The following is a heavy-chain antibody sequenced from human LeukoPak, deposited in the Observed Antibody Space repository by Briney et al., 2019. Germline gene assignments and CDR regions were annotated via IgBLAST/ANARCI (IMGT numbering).Heavy chain of an antibody. CDR2: IYYSGST. J-gene: IGHJ4*02. Sequence: PSETLSLTCTVSGGSISGSSYYWGWICQPPGKGLEWIGSIYYSGSTYYNPSLKSRVTISVDTSKNQFSLKLSSVTAADTAVYYCARHPPPYDFWSGYDFDYWGQGTLVTVSS. V-gene: IGHV4-39*01. D-gene: IGHD3-3*01. CDR3: ARHPPPYDFWSGYDFDY. CDR1: GGSISGSSYY.